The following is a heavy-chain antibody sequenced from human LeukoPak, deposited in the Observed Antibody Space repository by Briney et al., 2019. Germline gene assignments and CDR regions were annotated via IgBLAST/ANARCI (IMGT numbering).Heavy chain of an antibody. V-gene: IGHV4-61*02. Sequence: SRTLSLTCTVSGGSISSGSYYWSWIRQPAGKGLEWIGSIYHSGSTYYNPSLKSRVTISVDTSKNQFSLKLSSVTAADTAVYYCARDMYSSSWDYYYGMDVWGQGTTVTVSS. CDR3: ARDMYSSSWDYYYGMDV. CDR1: GGSISSGSYY. J-gene: IGHJ6*02. CDR2: IYHSGST. D-gene: IGHD6-13*01.